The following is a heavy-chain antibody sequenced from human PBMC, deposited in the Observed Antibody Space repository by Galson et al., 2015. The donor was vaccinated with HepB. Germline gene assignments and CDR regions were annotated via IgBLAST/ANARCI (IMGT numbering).Heavy chain of an antibody. CDR3: ARATYYPYDFWSGYLYYYYYYYMDV. J-gene: IGHJ6*03. D-gene: IGHD3-3*01. Sequence: SVKVSCKASGYTFTSYGISWVRQAPGQGLEWMGWISAYNGNTNYAQKLQGRVTMTTDTSTSTAYMELRSLRSDDTAVYYCARATYYPYDFWSGYLYYYYYYYMDVWGKGTTVTVSS. V-gene: IGHV1-18*01. CDR2: ISAYNGNT. CDR1: GYTFTSYG.